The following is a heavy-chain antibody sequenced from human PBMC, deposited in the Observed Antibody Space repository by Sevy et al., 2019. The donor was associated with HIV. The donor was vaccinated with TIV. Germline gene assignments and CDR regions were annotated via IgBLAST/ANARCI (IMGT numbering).Heavy chain of an antibody. Sequence: GGSLRLSCTASGFTFSTYAMSWVRQAPGKGLEWVSAISGSGGSTYYADSVKGQFTVSRDNSKNTLFLQMNNLRADDTAEYYCARCPCGDYRTPFDYWGQGTLVTVSS. V-gene: IGHV3-23*01. CDR2: ISGSGGST. J-gene: IGHJ4*02. D-gene: IGHD4-17*01. CDR1: GFTFSTYA. CDR3: ARCPCGDYRTPFDY.